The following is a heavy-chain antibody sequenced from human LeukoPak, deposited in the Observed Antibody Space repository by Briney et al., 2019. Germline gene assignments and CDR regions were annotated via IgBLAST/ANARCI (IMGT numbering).Heavy chain of an antibody. D-gene: IGHD2-21*02. Sequence: PSETLSLTCTVSGGSISSYYWSWIRQPPGKGLEWIGYIYYSGSTNYNPSLKSRVTISVDTSKNQFSLKLNSVTAADTAVYYCASSRRGGDCFDYWGQGTLVTVSS. V-gene: IGHV4-59*01. CDR2: IYYSGST. CDR1: GGSISSYY. CDR3: ASSRRGGDCFDY. J-gene: IGHJ4*02.